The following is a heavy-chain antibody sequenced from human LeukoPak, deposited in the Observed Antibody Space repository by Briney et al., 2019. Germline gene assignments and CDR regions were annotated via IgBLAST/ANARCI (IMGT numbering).Heavy chain of an antibody. Sequence: SETLSLTCAVSGYSISSAYYWGWIRQSPGKGLEWIGSIIHSGNTYYSPSLKGRVTISVDTSKNQFSLKLSSVTAADTAVYYCARVGRIVVAGKGFDYWGQGTLVTASS. D-gene: IGHD6-19*01. J-gene: IGHJ4*02. CDR3: ARVGRIVVAGKGFDY. V-gene: IGHV4-38-2*01. CDR2: IIHSGNT. CDR1: GYSISSAYY.